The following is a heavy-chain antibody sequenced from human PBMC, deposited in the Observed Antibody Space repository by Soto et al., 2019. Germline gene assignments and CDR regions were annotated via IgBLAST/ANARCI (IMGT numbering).Heavy chain of an antibody. CDR3: ASHYDPGRANWYFDL. Sequence: QVQLQESGPGLVKPSGTLSLTCAVSGGSISSSNWWSWVRQPPGKGLEWIGEIYHSGSTNYNPSLKSRVTMSVDKYKNQVSLKLSSVTAADTAVYYCASHYDPGRANWYFDLWGRGNLVTVSS. J-gene: IGHJ2*01. CDR2: IYHSGST. CDR1: GGSISSSNW. D-gene: IGHD3-3*01. V-gene: IGHV4-4*02.